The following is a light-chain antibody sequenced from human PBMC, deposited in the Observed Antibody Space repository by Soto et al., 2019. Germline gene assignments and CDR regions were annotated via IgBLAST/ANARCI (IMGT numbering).Light chain of an antibody. V-gene: IGLV2-8*01. CDR1: SSDVGGYDY. Sequence: QSALTQPPSASGSPGQSVTISCTGSSSDVGGYDYVSWYQHHPGKAPKLMIYEVNKRPSGVPDRFSGSKSGNTASLTVSGLQAEDEGDYYCSFYAGSDPFVFGPGTKVTVL. J-gene: IGLJ1*01. CDR2: EVN. CDR3: SFYAGSDPFV.